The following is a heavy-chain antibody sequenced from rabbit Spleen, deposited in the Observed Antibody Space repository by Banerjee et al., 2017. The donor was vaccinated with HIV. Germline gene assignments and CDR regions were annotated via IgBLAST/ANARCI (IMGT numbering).Heavy chain of an antibody. D-gene: IGHD6-1*01. J-gene: IGHJ4*01. V-gene: IGHV1S40*01. CDR2: IGTGSGSS. CDR3: ARGDYFYGYFDL. CDR1: GVDLNGNYY. Sequence: QSLEESGGGLVKPGGTLTLTCKASGVDLNGNYYMCWVRQAPGKGLEWIGCIGTGSGSSYYANWAKGRLTISKTSSTTVTLQMTSLTAADTAIYFCARGDYFYGYFDLWGQGTLVTVS.